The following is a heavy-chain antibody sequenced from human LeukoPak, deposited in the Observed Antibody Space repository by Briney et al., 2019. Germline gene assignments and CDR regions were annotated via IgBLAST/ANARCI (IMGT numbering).Heavy chain of an antibody. D-gene: IGHD1-26*01. CDR1: GGTFSSYA. J-gene: IGHJ6*02. CDR3: ARAASIVGAVYYYYGMDV. V-gene: IGHV1-69*04. CDR2: IIPILGIA. Sequence: ASVKVSCKASGGTFSSYAISWVRQAPGQGLEWMGRIIPILGIANCAQKFQGRVTITADKSTSTAYMELSSLRSEDTAVYYCARAASIVGAVYYYYGMDVWGQGTTVTVSS.